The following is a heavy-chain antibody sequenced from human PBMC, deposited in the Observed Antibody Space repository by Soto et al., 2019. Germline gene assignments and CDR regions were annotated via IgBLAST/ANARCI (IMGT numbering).Heavy chain of an antibody. CDR1: GGTFSSYA. J-gene: IGHJ3*02. V-gene: IGHV1-69*13. D-gene: IGHD3-22*01. CDR3: ARASITMIVVVITDAFDI. CDR2: IIPIFGTA. Sequence: VKVSCKASGGTFSSYAISWVRQAPGQGLEWMGGIIPIFGTANYAQKFQGRVTITADESTSTAYMELSSLRSEDTAVYYCARASITMIVVVITDAFDIWGQGTMVTVSS.